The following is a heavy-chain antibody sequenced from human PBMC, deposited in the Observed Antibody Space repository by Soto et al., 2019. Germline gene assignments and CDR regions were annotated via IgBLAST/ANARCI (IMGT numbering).Heavy chain of an antibody. V-gene: IGHV4-31*03. J-gene: IGHJ3*02. CDR2: IYDSGNT. CDR1: GGSISSGGYY. CDR3: AREPSQHLKDTFDI. Sequence: QVQLQESGPGLVKPSQTLSLTCTVSGGSISSGGYYWNWIRQHPGKGLEWIGFIYDSGNTYYNPSLKSRVTISVDTSKNQFSLKLSSVTAADTAVYYCAREPSQHLKDTFDIWGQGTMVTVSS.